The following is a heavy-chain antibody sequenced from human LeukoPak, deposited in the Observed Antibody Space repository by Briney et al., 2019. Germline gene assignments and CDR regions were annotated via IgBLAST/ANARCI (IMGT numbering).Heavy chain of an antibody. J-gene: IGHJ4*02. CDR2: ISSSGSTI. CDR1: GLTFSSYE. D-gene: IGHD6-19*01. Sequence: GGSLRLSCAASGLTFSSYEMNWARQAPGKGLEWVSYISSSGSTIYYADSVKGRFTISRDNAKNSLYLQMNSLRAEDTAVYYCARATGSAANKYSSGWYWGNFDYWGQGTLVTVSS. CDR3: ARATGSAANKYSSGWYWGNFDY. V-gene: IGHV3-48*03.